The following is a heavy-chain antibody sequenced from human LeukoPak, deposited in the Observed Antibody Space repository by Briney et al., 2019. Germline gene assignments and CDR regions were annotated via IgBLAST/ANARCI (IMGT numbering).Heavy chain of an antibody. CDR1: GFTFSSYG. Sequence: GGSLRLSCAASGFTFSSYGMHWVRQAPGKGLEWVAVISYDGGNKYYADSVKGRFTISRDNSKNTLYLQMNSLRAEDTAVYYCARAHSSGWWDDAFDIWGQGTMVTVSS. J-gene: IGHJ3*02. V-gene: IGHV3-30*03. D-gene: IGHD6-19*01. CDR2: ISYDGGNK. CDR3: ARAHSSGWWDDAFDI.